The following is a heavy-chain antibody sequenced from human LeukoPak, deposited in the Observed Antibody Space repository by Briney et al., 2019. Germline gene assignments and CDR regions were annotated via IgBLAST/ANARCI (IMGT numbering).Heavy chain of an antibody. Sequence: GGSLRLSCSASGFTFSSYWMHWVRQAPGKGLVWVSRINSDGSSTSYADSVKGRFTISRENAKNSLYLQMNSLTAGDTAVYYCARGLPYYYDSSGDFDAFDIWGQGTVVTVSS. CDR2: INSDGSST. CDR3: ARGLPYYYDSSGDFDAFDI. J-gene: IGHJ3*02. CDR1: GFTFSSYW. D-gene: IGHD3-22*01. V-gene: IGHV3-74*01.